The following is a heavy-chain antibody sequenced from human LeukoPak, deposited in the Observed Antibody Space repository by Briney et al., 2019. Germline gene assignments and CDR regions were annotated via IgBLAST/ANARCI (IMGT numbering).Heavy chain of an antibody. V-gene: IGHV4-30-2*01. J-gene: IGHJ5*02. CDR3: ARGRYCSSTSCYFRVNWFDP. CDR1: GGSISSGGYS. CDR2: IYHSGST. D-gene: IGHD2-2*01. Sequence: SETLSLTCAVSGGSISSGGYSWSWIRQPPGKGLEWIGYIYHSGSTYYNPSLKSRVTISVDRSKNQFSLKLSSVTAADTAVYYCARGRYCSSTSCYFRVNWFDPWGQGTLVTVSS.